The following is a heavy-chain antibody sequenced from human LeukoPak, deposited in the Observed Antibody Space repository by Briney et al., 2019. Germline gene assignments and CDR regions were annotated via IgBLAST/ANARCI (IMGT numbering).Heavy chain of an antibody. Sequence: SQTLSLTCTVSGGSISSGGYYWSWLRQPPGKGLEWIGYIYYSGSTYYNPSLKSRVTISVDTSKNQFSLKLSSVTAADTAVYYCARAPPTTVTTSGYFDYWGQGTLVTVSS. CDR1: GGSISSGGYY. J-gene: IGHJ4*02. V-gene: IGHV4-31*03. D-gene: IGHD4-17*01. CDR2: IYYSGST. CDR3: ARAPPTTVTTSGYFDY.